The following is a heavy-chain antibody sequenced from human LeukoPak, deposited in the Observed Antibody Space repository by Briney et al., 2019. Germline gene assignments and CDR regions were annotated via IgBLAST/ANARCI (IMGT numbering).Heavy chain of an antibody. J-gene: IGHJ4*02. CDR1: GGSFSGYY. CDR3: ARDCSGGSCYGPFDY. D-gene: IGHD2-15*01. Sequence: SETLSLTCAVYGGSFSGYYWSWIRQPPGKGLEWIGEINHSGSTNYNPSLKSRVTISVDTSKNQFSLKLSSVTAADTAAYYCARDCSGGSCYGPFDYWGQGTLVTVSS. CDR2: INHSGST. V-gene: IGHV4-34*01.